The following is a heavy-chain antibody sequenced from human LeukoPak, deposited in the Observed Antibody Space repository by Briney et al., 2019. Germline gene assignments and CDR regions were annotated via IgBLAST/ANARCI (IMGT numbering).Heavy chain of an antibody. CDR3: AKVLVANRRDGYGN. J-gene: IGHJ4*02. Sequence: QPSETLSLTCSVSGGSISTSSYYWGWIRQAPGKGLEWVSTISGGGGFTYYADSVKARFTISRDSSKNTVYLQMNSLRVEDTAVYYCAKVLVANRRDGYGNWGQGTLVTVSS. V-gene: IGHV3-23*01. CDR1: GGSISTSSYY. CDR2: ISGGGGFT. D-gene: IGHD5-24*01.